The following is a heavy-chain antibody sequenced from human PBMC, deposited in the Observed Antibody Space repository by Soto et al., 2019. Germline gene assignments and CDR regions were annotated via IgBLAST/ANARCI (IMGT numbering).Heavy chain of an antibody. CDR1: GYTFTSYG. J-gene: IGHJ6*03. CDR3: ARENYDILTGQDYYYYYMDV. V-gene: IGHV1-18*01. Sequence: QVQLVQSGAEVKKPGASVKVSCKASGYTFTSYGISWVRQAPGQGLEWMGWISAYNGNTNYAQKLQGRVTMTQDTSSSTAYMELRSLRSDDTAVYYCARENYDILTGQDYYYYYMDVRGKGTTVTVSS. CDR2: ISAYNGNT. D-gene: IGHD3-9*01.